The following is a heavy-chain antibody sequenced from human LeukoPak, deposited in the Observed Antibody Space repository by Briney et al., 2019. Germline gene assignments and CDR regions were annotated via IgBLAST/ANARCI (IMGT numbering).Heavy chain of an antibody. V-gene: IGHV4-39*07. J-gene: IGHJ3*02. D-gene: IGHD4-23*01. CDR2: IYYSGST. CDR3: ARGAVVTPGGIFDAFDI. CDR1: GGSISSSSYY. Sequence: SETLSLTCTVSGGSISSSSYYWGWIRQPPGKGLEWIGSIYYSGSTYYNPSLKSRVTISVDTSKNQFSLKLSSVTAADTAVYYCARGAVVTPGGIFDAFDIWGQGTMVTVSS.